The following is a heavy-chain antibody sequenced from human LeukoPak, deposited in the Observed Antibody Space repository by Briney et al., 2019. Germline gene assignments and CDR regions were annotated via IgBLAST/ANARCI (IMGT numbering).Heavy chain of an antibody. CDR1: GFTFSSYG. D-gene: IGHD6-13*01. V-gene: IGHV3-30*19. J-gene: IGHJ4*02. CDR3: ARAAYSSTWSIGEYLDH. Sequence: PGRALRLSCAASGFTFSSYGMHWARQAPGKGLEWVAIISDDGSNEFYADSVKGRFTISRDTSKNTVNLQMNSLRAEDTAVYYCARAAYSSTWSIGEYLDHWGQGTLVTDSS. CDR2: ISDDGSNE.